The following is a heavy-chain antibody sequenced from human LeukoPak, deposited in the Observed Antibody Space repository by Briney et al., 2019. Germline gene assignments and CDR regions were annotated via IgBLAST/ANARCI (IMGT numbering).Heavy chain of an antibody. Sequence: GGSLRLSCAASGFTFSSHWMHWVRQAPGKGLEWVSVIYSGGSTYYADSVKGRFTISRDNSKNTLYLQMNSLRAEDTAVYYCARDARGYSPTSYFDYWGQGTLVTVSS. V-gene: IGHV3-66*01. CDR2: IYSGGST. CDR3: ARDARGYSPTSYFDY. J-gene: IGHJ4*02. D-gene: IGHD5-18*01. CDR1: GFTFSSHW.